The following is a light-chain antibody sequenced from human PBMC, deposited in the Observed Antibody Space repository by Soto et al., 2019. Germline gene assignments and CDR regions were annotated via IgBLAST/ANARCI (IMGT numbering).Light chain of an antibody. V-gene: IGLV2-18*02. CDR2: DVS. J-gene: IGLJ1*01. CDR3: SSYTSSSTYV. Sequence: QSALTQPPSVSGSPGQSVAISCTGTSSDVGSSNGVSWYQQPPATAPKLMIYDVSNRPSGVPDRFSGSKSGNTASLTISGLQAEDEADYYCSSYTSSSTYVFGTGTKLTVL. CDR1: SSDVGSSNG.